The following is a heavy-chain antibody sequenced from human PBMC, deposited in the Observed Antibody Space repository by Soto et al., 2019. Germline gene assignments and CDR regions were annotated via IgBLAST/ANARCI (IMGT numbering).Heavy chain of an antibody. CDR1: GGTFSSYA. CDR2: IIPIFGTA. Sequence: QVQLVQSGAEVKKPGSSVKVSCKASGGTFSSYAISWVRQAPGQGLEWMGGIIPIFGTANYAQKFQGRVTITADDSTSTAYMELSSVRSEDTAVYYCALSMTTASYDYYGMDVWGQGTTVTVAS. V-gene: IGHV1-69*12. J-gene: IGHJ6*02. D-gene: IGHD4-17*01. CDR3: ALSMTTASYDYYGMDV.